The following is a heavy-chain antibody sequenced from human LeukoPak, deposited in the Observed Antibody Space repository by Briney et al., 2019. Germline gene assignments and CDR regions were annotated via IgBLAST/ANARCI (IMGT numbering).Heavy chain of an antibody. CDR2: ISSNGGST. CDR3: VKEASLWFGKFDP. D-gene: IGHD3-10*01. J-gene: IGHJ5*02. CDR1: AFTFSSYA. Sequence: GGSLRLSCSASAFTFSSYAMHWVRQAPGKGLKYVSAISSNGGSTYYADSVKGRFTISRDNSKNTLYLQMSSLRAEDTAVYYCVKEASLWFGKFDPWGQGTLVTVSS. V-gene: IGHV3-64D*06.